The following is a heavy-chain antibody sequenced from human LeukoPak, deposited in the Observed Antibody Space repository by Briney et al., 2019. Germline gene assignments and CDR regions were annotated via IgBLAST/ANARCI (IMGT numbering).Heavy chain of an antibody. CDR1: GFTFSSYE. CDR2: IRSSGSII. D-gene: IGHD3-10*01. V-gene: IGHV3-48*03. Sequence: GGSLRLSCAASGFTFSSYEMNWVRQAPGKGLEWVSYIRSSGSIIYYADSVKGRFTISRDNAKNSLYLQMNSLRAEDTAVYYCARSPHSDYNYYYYYMDVWGKGTTVTVSS. CDR3: ARSPHSDYNYYYYYMDV. J-gene: IGHJ6*03.